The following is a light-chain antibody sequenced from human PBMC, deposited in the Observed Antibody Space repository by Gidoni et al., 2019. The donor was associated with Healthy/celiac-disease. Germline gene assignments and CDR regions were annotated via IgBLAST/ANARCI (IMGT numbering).Light chain of an antibody. Sequence: DIQMTQSLSSLSASVGDRVTITCRASQSISSYLNWYQQKPGKAPKLLIYAASSLQSGVPSRFSGSGSGTDFTLTISSLQPEDFATYYCQQSYSTPPFTFGHGTKVDIK. J-gene: IGKJ3*01. CDR1: QSISSY. V-gene: IGKV1-39*01. CDR2: AAS. CDR3: QQSYSTPPFT.